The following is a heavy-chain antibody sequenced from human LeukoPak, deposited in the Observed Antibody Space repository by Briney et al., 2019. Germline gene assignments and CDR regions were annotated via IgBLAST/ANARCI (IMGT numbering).Heavy chain of an antibody. CDR1: GGSISSYY. CDR2: IYTSGST. CDR3: ARVEYYYDSSGYFPPDY. D-gene: IGHD3-22*01. V-gene: IGHV4-4*07. Sequence: SETLSLTCTVSGGSISSYYWSWIRQPAGKGLEWIGRIYTSGSTNYNPSLKSRVTMSVDTSKNQFSLKLSSVTAADTAVYYCARVEYYYDSSGYFPPDYWGQGTLVTVSS. J-gene: IGHJ4*02.